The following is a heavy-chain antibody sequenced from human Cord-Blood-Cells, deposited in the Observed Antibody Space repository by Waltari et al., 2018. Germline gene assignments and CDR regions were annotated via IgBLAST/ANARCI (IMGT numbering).Heavy chain of an antibody. D-gene: IGHD4-4*01. CDR2: IYHSGSP. Sequence: QVQLQESGPGLVKPSETLSLTCTVSGYSISSGYYWGWIRQPPGKGLEWIGSIYHSGSPYYNPSLKSRVTISVDTSKNQFSLKLSSVTAADTAVYYCARAYSNWFDPWGQGTLVTVSS. CDR1: GYSISSGYY. CDR3: ARAYSNWFDP. V-gene: IGHV4-38-2*02. J-gene: IGHJ5*02.